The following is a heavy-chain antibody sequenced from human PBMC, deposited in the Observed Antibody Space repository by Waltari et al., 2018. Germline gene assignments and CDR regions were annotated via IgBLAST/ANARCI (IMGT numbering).Heavy chain of an antibody. V-gene: IGHV3-33*08. Sequence: QVELVESGGDVVQTGRSLRLSCATSGFPFREYGMHWLRQVPGKGLGWVAHIWHDGSKKYYADSVKGRFTISRDNSKNTVYLQIGNLRPEDTAMYFCSKPLQFSNVFEVWGQGTRVIVSS. CDR2: IWHDGSKK. D-gene: IGHD3-16*01. J-gene: IGHJ6*02. CDR3: SKPLQFSNVFEV. CDR1: GFPFREYG.